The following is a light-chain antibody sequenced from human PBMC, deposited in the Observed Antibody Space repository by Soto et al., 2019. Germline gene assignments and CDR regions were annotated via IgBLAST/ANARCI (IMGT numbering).Light chain of an antibody. J-gene: IGLJ1*01. CDR2: DVS. CDR3: CSYVGSNSYV. V-gene: IGLV2-11*01. CDR1: SSDVGGYNY. Sequence: QSALTQPASVSDSPGQSITISCSGTSSDVGGYNYVSWHQQHPGKAPKVMIFDVSKRPSGVPDRFSGSRSGNTASLTISGLQADDEADYYCCSYVGSNSYVFGTGTKLTVL.